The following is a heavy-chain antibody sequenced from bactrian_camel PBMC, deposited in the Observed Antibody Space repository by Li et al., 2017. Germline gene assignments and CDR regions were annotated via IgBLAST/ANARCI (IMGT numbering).Heavy chain of an antibody. J-gene: IGHJ6*01. CDR1: GYGVYRGY. CDR3: AARDIGSRCRAVEADFTY. D-gene: IGHD6*01. V-gene: IGHV3S40*01. CDR2: IDVGAGST. Sequence: VQLVESGGGSVQAGDSLRLSCEVSGYGVYRGYMAWFRQALGKEREKVAGIDVGAGSTYYAESVKGRFTLSRDGAKKALYLQMNNLNADDIGMYYCAARDIGSRCRAVEADFTYWGQGTQVTVS.